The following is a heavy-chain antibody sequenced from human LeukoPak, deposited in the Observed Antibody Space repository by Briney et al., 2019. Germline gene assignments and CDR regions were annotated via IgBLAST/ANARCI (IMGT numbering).Heavy chain of an antibody. Sequence: ASVKVSCKASGYTFTGYYMHWVRQAPGQGLEWMGWINPNSGGTNYAQKFQGRVTMTRDTSISTAYMELSRLRSDDTAVYYCAREARVTRSWFVPWGQGTLVTVSS. J-gene: IGHJ5*02. D-gene: IGHD4-17*01. CDR2: INPNSGGT. V-gene: IGHV1-2*02. CDR1: GYTFTGYY. CDR3: AREARVTRSWFVP.